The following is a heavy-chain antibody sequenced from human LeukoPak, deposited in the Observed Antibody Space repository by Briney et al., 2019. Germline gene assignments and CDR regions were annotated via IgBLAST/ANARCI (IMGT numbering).Heavy chain of an antibody. D-gene: IGHD5-24*01. CDR3: AREPRDYYYYYYMDV. J-gene: IGHJ6*03. CDR1: GFTFSSYG. Sequence: GGSLRLSCAASGFTFSSYGMSWVRQAPGKGLEWVSAISGSGGSTIYYADSVKGRFTISRDNAKNSLYLQMNSLRAEDTAVYYCAREPRDYYYYYYMDVWGKGTTVTVSS. V-gene: IGHV3-48*04. CDR2: ISGSGGSTI.